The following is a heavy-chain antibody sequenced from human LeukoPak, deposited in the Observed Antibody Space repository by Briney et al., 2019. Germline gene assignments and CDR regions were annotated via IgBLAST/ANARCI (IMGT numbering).Heavy chain of an antibody. Sequence: GGSLRLSCAASGFTFSDYYMSWIRQAPGKGLEWVSYISSSGSTIYYADSVKGRFTISRDNAKNSLYLQMNSLRAEDTAVYYCAREALYYYDSSGYYPLGYYGMDVWGQGTTVTVSS. J-gene: IGHJ6*02. CDR2: ISSSGSTI. V-gene: IGHV3-11*01. CDR1: GFTFSDYY. D-gene: IGHD3-22*01. CDR3: AREALYYYDSSGYYPLGYYGMDV.